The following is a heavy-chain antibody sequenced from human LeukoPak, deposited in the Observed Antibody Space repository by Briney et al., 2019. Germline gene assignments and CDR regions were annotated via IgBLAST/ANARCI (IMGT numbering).Heavy chain of an antibody. D-gene: IGHD6-13*01. V-gene: IGHV3-23*01. CDR3: AKGVGSSPYDAFDI. CDR1: GFTFSSYA. J-gene: IGHJ3*02. Sequence: GGSLRLSCAASGFTFSSYAMSWVRQAPGKGLEWVSTISGSGGSTSYADSVKGRFTISRDNSKNTLYVQMNSLRAEDTAEYYCAKGVGSSPYDAFDIWGQGTMVTVSS. CDR2: ISGSGGST.